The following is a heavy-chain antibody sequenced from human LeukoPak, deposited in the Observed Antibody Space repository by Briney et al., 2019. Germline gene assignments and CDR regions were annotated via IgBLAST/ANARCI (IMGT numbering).Heavy chain of an antibody. D-gene: IGHD1-26*01. CDR3: AKGQYSGRYNWFDP. CDR2: VSGGGGST. V-gene: IGHV3-23*01. J-gene: IGHJ5*02. Sequence: PGGSLRLSCAASGFTFSSYAMSWVRQAPGKGLEWVSAVSGGGGSTYYADSVKGRFTISRDNSKNTLYLQMNSLRAEDTAVYYCAKGQYSGRYNWFDPWGQGTLVTVSS. CDR1: GFTFSSYA.